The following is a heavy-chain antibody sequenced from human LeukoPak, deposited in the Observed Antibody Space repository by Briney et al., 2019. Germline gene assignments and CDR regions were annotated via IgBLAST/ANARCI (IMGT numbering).Heavy chain of an antibody. CDR1: GYTFTSYG. J-gene: IGHJ6*03. D-gene: IGHD5-18*01. Sequence: ALVKVCCKASGYTFTSYGISWVRQAPGQGLEWMGWISAYNGNTNYAQKLQRRVTMTTDTSTSTAYMELRSLRSDDTAVYYCARLEQYGYLHYSYYYYMDVWGKGTTVTVSS. CDR2: ISAYNGNT. V-gene: IGHV1-18*01. CDR3: ARLEQYGYLHYSYYYYMDV.